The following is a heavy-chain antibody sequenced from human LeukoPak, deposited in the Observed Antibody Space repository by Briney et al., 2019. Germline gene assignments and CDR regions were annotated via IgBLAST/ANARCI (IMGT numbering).Heavy chain of an antibody. D-gene: IGHD1-26*01. CDR1: GYTFTSYG. V-gene: IGHV1-46*01. CDR3: ARDNSVGDYAWWFDP. Sequence: ASVKVSCKASGYTFTSYGISWVRQAPGQGLEWMGLMNPTGTVTRYAQKFRGRVTMTRDLSTSTDYMELSSLRSDDTAVYFCARDNSVGDYAWWFDPWGQGTLVTVSS. CDR2: MNPTGTVT. J-gene: IGHJ5*02.